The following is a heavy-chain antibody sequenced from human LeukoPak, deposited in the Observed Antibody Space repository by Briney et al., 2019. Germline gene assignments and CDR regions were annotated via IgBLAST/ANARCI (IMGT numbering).Heavy chain of an antibody. V-gene: IGHV1-2*02. J-gene: IGHJ3*02. D-gene: IGHD3-22*01. CDR2: INPNSGGT. CDR3: ARARNYYDNSGYYYEGDAFDI. Sequence: GASVKVSCKASGYTFTGYYMHWVRQAPGQGLEWMGWINPNSGGTNYAQKFQGRVTMTRATSISTAYMELSRLRSDDTAVYYCARARNYYDNSGYYYEGDAFDIWGQGTMVTVSS. CDR1: GYTFTGYY.